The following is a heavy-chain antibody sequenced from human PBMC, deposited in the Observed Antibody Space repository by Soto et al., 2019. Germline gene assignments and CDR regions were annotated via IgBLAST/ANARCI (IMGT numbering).Heavy chain of an antibody. CDR2: IYSGGST. Sequence: GXSLRLSCAASGLTVSSNYMSWVRQAPFKGLEWVSVIYSGGSTYYADSVKGRFTISRDNPKNTLYLQMNSLRAEDTAVYYCARDLIAPRSEDYYYYGMDVWGQGTTVTVSS. CDR1: GLTVSSNY. D-gene: IGHD6-13*01. V-gene: IGHV3-53*01. J-gene: IGHJ6*02. CDR3: ARDLIAPRSEDYYYYGMDV.